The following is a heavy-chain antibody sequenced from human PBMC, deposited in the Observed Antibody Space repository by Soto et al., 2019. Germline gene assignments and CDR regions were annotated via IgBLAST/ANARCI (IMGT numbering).Heavy chain of an antibody. Sequence: ASVKVSCKASGYTFTSYGITWVRQAPGQGLEWMGWISASNGNTNYAQKLQGRVTMTTDTSTSTDYMELRSLRSDDTAVYYCARDTVIVVVPAAIQYYYYYYGMDVWGQGTTVTVSS. D-gene: IGHD2-2*02. CDR3: ARDTVIVVVPAAIQYYYYYYGMDV. CDR2: ISASNGNT. CDR1: GYTFTSYG. V-gene: IGHV1-18*04. J-gene: IGHJ6*02.